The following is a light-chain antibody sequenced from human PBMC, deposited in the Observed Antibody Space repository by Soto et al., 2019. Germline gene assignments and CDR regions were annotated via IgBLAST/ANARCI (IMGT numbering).Light chain of an antibody. Sequence: EIVLTQSPATLSLSPGERATLSCRASQSLSRYLAWYQQKPGQAPRLLIYDASNRATGIPARFSGSGSGTDFILTISSLETEDFAVYYCQQRSNWPLTFGGGTKVEIK. J-gene: IGKJ4*01. CDR1: QSLSRY. V-gene: IGKV3-11*01. CDR3: QQRSNWPLT. CDR2: DAS.